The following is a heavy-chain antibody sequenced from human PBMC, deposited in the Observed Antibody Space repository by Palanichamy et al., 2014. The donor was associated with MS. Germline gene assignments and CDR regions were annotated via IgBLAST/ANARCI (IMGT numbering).Heavy chain of an antibody. Sequence: QVQLQESGPGLVKPSQTLSLTCTVSGGSITNAYSYWSWIRQHPERGLEWIGYIYYSGSTYHNPSLKSRLIISVDTSKNQFSLKLSSVTAADTAVYYCARFIATTGNFDYWGQGTLVTVSS. D-gene: IGHD1-1*01. CDR1: GGSITNAYSY. J-gene: IGHJ4*02. V-gene: IGHV4-31*03. CDR2: IYYSGST. CDR3: ARFIATTGNFDY.